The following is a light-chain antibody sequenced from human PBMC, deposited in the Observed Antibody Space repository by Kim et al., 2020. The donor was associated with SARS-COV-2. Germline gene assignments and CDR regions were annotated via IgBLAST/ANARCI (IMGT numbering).Light chain of an antibody. CDR3: QHCGSSRRT. CDR2: GTS. Sequence: EVVLTQSPGTLSLSPGERATLSCRASQSISTSYLAWYQQKPGQAPRLLIYGTSSRATGIPDRFSGSGSGTDFTLTISRLEPEDFAVYYCQHCGSSRRTFGQGTKVDIK. V-gene: IGKV3-20*01. J-gene: IGKJ1*01. CDR1: QSISTSY.